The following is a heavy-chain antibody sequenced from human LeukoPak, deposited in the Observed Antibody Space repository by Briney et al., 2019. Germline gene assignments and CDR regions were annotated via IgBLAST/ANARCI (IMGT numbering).Heavy chain of an antibody. D-gene: IGHD3-10*01. CDR2: INGDGRDT. J-gene: IGHJ4*02. CDR3: ARDFGRFGQSSAKLDS. Sequence: PGGSLRLSCVASGFTFNNYWMHWVRQAPGKGPVWVLCINGDGRDTLYADSVKGRFTISRDNAKNTVYLQMSSLRVEDTAVYYCARDFGRFGQSSAKLDSWGQGTLLTVSS. V-gene: IGHV3-74*01. CDR1: GFTFNNYW.